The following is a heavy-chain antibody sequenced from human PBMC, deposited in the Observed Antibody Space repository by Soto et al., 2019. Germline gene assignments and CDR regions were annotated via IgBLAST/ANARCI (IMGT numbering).Heavy chain of an antibody. J-gene: IGHJ5*02. V-gene: IGHV1-24*01. CDR2: FDPEDGET. Sequence: ASVKVSCKVSGYTLTELSMHWVRQAPGKGLEWMGGFDPEDGETIYAQKFQGRVTMTEDTSTDTAYMELSSLRSEDTAVYYCATENGTLAAAGTYNWFDPWGQGTLVTVSS. CDR3: ATENGTLAAAGTYNWFDP. D-gene: IGHD6-13*01. CDR1: GYTLTELS.